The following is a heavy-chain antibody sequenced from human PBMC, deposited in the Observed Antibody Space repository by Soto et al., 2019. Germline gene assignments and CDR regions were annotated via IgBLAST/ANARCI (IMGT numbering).Heavy chain of an antibody. CDR3: AKVDVSTAGSIDD. V-gene: IGHV3-23*01. CDR1: GFTFSRHG. J-gene: IGHJ4*02. D-gene: IGHD6-13*01. Sequence: PGGSLRLSCVASGFTFSRHGLSWVRQAPGKGLEWVSTINPSGDSTFYADSVKGRFTISSDNSKNTVYLQMNSLSVGDTAVYLCAKVDVSTAGSIDDWGQGALVTVSS. CDR2: INPSGDST.